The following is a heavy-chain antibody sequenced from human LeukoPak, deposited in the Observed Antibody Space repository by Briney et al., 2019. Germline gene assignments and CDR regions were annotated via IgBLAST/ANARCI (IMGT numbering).Heavy chain of an antibody. CDR1: GXTFSSYN. CDR2: ISSDTSNI. Sequence: GGSLRLSCAPSGXTFSSYNMNWVRHAPGKGVEWVSLISSDTSNIHYADSVKGRFTISRDNAKNSVFLQMNSLRAEDTAVYYCARDTSTVTNREFDYWGQGTLVTVSS. V-gene: IGHV3-21*01. CDR3: ARDTSTVTNREFDY. D-gene: IGHD4-17*01. J-gene: IGHJ4*02.